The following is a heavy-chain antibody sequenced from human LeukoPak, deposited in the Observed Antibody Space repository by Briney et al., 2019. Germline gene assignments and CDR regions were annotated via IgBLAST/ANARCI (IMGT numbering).Heavy chain of an antibody. Sequence: GWSLRLSCAVSGFPFSSYEMNWVRQAAGKGLEWVSLISSSGSTIYYADSVKGRFTISRDNAKNSLYLQMNSLRAEDTAVYYCARLFSTAHYWGQGALVTVSS. CDR2: ISSSGSTI. CDR3: ARLFSTAHY. CDR1: GFPFSSYE. J-gene: IGHJ4*02. V-gene: IGHV3-48*03. D-gene: IGHD2-21*01.